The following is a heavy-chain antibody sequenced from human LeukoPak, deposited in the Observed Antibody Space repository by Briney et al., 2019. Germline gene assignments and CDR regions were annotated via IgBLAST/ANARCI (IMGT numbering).Heavy chain of an antibody. D-gene: IGHD6-13*01. CDR2: INPYSGAT. J-gene: IGHJ3*02. CDR1: GFTFSNFD. V-gene: IGHV1-2*02. CDR3: GRATYTSIWFHDAFDI. Sequence: GGSLRLSCAASGFTFSNFDMHWVRQAPGQGLEWMGWINPYSGATNSAQKFQGRVTMTRDTSISTAYMELSMLTSDDTAVYYCGRATYTSIWFHDAFDIWGQGTMVTVSS.